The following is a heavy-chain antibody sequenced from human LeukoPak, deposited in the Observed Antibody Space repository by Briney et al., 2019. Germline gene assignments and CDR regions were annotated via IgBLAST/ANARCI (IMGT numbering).Heavy chain of an antibody. J-gene: IGHJ4*02. V-gene: IGHV3-30*03. CDR2: ISYDGSNK. Sequence: GGSLRLSCAASGLTFSSYGMHWVRQAPGKGLEWVAVISYDGSNKYYADSVKGRFTISRDNSKNTLYLQMNSLRAEDTAVYYCARGHCSGGSCFDYWGQGTLVTVSS. CDR3: ARGHCSGGSCFDY. D-gene: IGHD2-15*01. CDR1: GLTFSSYG.